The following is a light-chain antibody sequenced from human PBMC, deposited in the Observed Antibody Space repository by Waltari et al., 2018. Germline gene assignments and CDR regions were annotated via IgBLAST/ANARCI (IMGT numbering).Light chain of an antibody. J-gene: IGLJ3*02. CDR3: AAWDDSLNGRWV. Sequence: QSVLTQPPSVSGTPGQRVTISCSGSASNIGHNLVNWYQQFPGKAPKPLIYRSDQRPSGAPDRFSGSKSGTSASLAISGLQSEDEADYYCAAWDDSLNGRWVFGGGTKVTVL. CDR1: ASNIGHNL. V-gene: IGLV1-44*01. CDR2: RSD.